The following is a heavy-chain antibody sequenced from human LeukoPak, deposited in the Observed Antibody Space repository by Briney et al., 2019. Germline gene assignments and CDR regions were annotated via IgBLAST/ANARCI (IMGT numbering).Heavy chain of an antibody. Sequence: SETLSLTCTVSAYSLSSGFYWGWIRQPPGKGLEWIASIHHSGPTYYNPSLESRVTISLDTSKNQFSLKLSSVTATDTAVYYCARGGVYYDVLTGYFDYWGQGILVAVSS. CDR2: IHHSGPT. J-gene: IGHJ4*02. CDR1: AYSLSSGFY. CDR3: ARGGVYYDVLTGYFDY. D-gene: IGHD3-9*01. V-gene: IGHV4-38-2*02.